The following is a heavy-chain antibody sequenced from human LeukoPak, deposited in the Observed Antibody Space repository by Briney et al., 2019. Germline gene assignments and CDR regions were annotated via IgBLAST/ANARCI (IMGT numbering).Heavy chain of an antibody. V-gene: IGHV4-59*08. CDR1: GGSISGYF. J-gene: IGHJ5*02. CDR2: IYYSGTT. Sequence: SETLSLTCNVSGGSISGYFWSWIRQSPVKGLEYIGYIYYSGTTNYNPSLKSRVTISVDTSKNQFSLKLSSVTAADTAVYYCARLPSSYYDFWGGYYIPGWFDPWGQGTLVTVSS. CDR3: ARLPSSYYDFWGGYYIPGWFDP. D-gene: IGHD3-3*01.